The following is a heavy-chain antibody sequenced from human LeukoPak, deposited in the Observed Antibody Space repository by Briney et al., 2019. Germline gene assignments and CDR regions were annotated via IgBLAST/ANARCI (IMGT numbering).Heavy chain of an antibody. J-gene: IGHJ4*02. CDR3: AKGAYDYIEVAYFDF. Sequence: GGSLRLSCAASGFTVSSNYMSWVRQAPGKGLEWVSIIIGSSGSTVYADSVKGRFTISRDNSKNTLYLQMNSLRLEDTAVYYCAKGAYDYIEVAYFDFWGQGTRVIVSS. CDR2: IIGSSGST. D-gene: IGHD5-12*01. V-gene: IGHV3-23*01. CDR1: GFTVSSNY.